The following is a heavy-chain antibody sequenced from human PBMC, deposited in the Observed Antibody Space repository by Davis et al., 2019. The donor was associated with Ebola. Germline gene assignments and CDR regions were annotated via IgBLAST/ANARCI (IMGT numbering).Heavy chain of an antibody. CDR1: GGSISSYY. CDR2: IYYSGST. CDR3: ARGSGLSAY. Sequence: GSLRLSCTVSGGSISSYYWSWIRQPPGKGLEWIGYIYYSGSTDYNPSLKSRVTMSVDTSKNQFSLKLSSVTAADTAVYYCARGSGLSAYWGQGTLVTVSS. J-gene: IGHJ4*02. V-gene: IGHV4-59*01. D-gene: IGHD3/OR15-3a*01.